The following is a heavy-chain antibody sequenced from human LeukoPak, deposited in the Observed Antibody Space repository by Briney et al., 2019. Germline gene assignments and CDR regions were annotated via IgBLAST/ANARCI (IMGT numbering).Heavy chain of an antibody. CDR1: GGSISSSSYY. CDR3: ARSTPIAVASYWFDP. CDR2: IYYSGST. V-gene: IGHV4-39*07. D-gene: IGHD6-19*01. Sequence: SETLSLTCTVSGGSISSSSYYWGWIRQPPGKGLEWIGSIYYSGSTYYNPSLKSRVTISVDTSKNQFSLKLSSVTAADTAVYYCARSTPIAVASYWFDPWGQGTLVTVSS. J-gene: IGHJ5*02.